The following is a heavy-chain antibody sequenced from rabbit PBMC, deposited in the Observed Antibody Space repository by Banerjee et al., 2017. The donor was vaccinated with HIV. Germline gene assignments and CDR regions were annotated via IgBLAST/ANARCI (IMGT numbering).Heavy chain of an antibody. CDR3: ASDPGSSVIFKL. J-gene: IGHJ4*01. V-gene: IGHV1S40*01. Sequence: QSLEESGGGLVKPGASLTLTCTASGFDLSSYYYMCWVRQAPGKGLEWIGCIDTGSGGNTYYASWAKGRFTISKTSSTTVTLQMTSLTAADTATYFCASDPGSSVIFKLWGPGTLVTVS. D-gene: IGHD8-1*01. CDR1: GFDLSSYYY. CDR2: IDTGSGGNT.